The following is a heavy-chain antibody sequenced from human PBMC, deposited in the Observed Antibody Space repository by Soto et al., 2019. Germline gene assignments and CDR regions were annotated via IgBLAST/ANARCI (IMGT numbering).Heavy chain of an antibody. CDR2: INAGNDNT. J-gene: IGHJ6*02. CDR1: GYTFTTYV. CDR3: ARVGHYYYGMDV. D-gene: IGHD3-3*01. V-gene: IGHV1-3*01. Sequence: QVQLVQSGAEVKKPGASVKVSCKASGYTFTTYVMHWVRQAPGQRLEWMGWINAGNDNTKYSQKFQARVTITRVTSASTVYMELSSLSSEDTAVYYCARVGHYYYGMDVWGQGTTVTVSS.